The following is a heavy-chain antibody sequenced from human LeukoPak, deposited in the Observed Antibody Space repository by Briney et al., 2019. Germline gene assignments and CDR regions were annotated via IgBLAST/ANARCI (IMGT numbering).Heavy chain of an antibody. Sequence: PSETLSLTCTVSGDSISSYYWSWIRQPPGKGLEWIGYIYYSGSTNYNPSLKSRVTISVDTSKKQFSLKLSSLTAADTAVYCCARGSCSGGSCYLYNYYHYMDVWGKGTTVTVSS. CDR2: IYYSGST. J-gene: IGHJ6*03. CDR1: GDSISSYY. V-gene: IGHV4-59*12. CDR3: ARGSCSGGSCYLYNYYHYMDV. D-gene: IGHD2-15*01.